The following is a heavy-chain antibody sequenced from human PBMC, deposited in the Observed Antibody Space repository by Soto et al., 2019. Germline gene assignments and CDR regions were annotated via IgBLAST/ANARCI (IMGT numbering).Heavy chain of an antibody. J-gene: IGHJ6*01. CDR1: GGTFSSYA. CDR3: ARLLIEYGSGTRGYYYGIDV. V-gene: IGHV1-69*13. D-gene: IGHD3-10*01. CDR2: IIPIFGTA. Sequence: SVKVCCKASGGTFSSYAISWVRQAPGQGLEWMGGIIPIFGTANYAQKFQGRVTITADESTSTAYMELSSLRSEDTAVYYCARLLIEYGSGTRGYYYGIDVWGQGTTVTVSS.